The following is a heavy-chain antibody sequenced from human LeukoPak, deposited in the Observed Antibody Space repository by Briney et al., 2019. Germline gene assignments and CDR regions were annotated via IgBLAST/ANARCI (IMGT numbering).Heavy chain of an antibody. CDR1: GFTFSSYA. CDR3: ARGGLYSAGSKYYYYYGMDV. Sequence: GGSLRLSCAASGFTFSSYAMSRVRQAPGKGLEWVSAISGSGGSTYYADSVKGRFTISRDNSKNTLYLQMNSLRAEDTAVYYCARGGLYSAGSKYYYYYGMDVWGKGTTVTVSS. V-gene: IGHV3-23*01. CDR2: ISGSGGST. D-gene: IGHD2-8*01. J-gene: IGHJ6*04.